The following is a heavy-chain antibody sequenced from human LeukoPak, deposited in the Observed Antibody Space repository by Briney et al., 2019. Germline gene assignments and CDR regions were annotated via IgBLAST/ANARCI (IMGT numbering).Heavy chain of an antibody. CDR1: GFIFSTYG. CDR2: IGGSGEST. Sequence: GASLRLSCAASGFIFSTYGMIWVRQAPGKGLEWVAGIGGSGESTFYPDSVQGRFTISRDNSKNTLYLQVNSLRAEDTAVYYCAKTSLGHHPSYSTMDVWGQGTTVTASS. J-gene: IGHJ6*02. V-gene: IGHV3-23*01. CDR3: AKTSLGHHPSYSTMDV. D-gene: IGHD2-15*01.